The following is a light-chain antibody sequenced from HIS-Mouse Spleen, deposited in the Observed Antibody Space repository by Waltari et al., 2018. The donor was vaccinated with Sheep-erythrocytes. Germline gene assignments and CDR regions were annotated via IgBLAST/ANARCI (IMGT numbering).Light chain of an antibody. CDR2: EDS. V-gene: IGLV3-10*01. CDR3: YSTDSSGNHRV. J-gene: IGLJ2*01. Sequence: SYELTQPPSVSVSPGQTARITCSGDALPTKYAYWYQQKSGQAPVLVLYEDSKRTSGIPERFSGSSSGTMATLTISGAQVEDEADYYCYSTDSSGNHRVVGGGTKLTVL. CDR1: ALPTKY.